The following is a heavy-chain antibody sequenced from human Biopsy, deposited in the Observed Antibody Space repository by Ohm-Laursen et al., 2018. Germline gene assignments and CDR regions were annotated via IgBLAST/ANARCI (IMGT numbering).Heavy chain of an antibody. CDR1: GFTFSSYG. CDR3: AKTFHGSSFLYDY. D-gene: IGHD2-15*01. V-gene: IGHV3-23*01. J-gene: IGHJ4*02. CDR2: LSGSGGTT. Sequence: SLRLSCAASGFTFSSYGMSWVRQAPGKGLEWVSVLSGSGGTTYYADSVKGRFTISRDNSKNTLYLQMNSLTAENTAVYYCAKTFHGSSFLYDYWGQGTLVTVSS.